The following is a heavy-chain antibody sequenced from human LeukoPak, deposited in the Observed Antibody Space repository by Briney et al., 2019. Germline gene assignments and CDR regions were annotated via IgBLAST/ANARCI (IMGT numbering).Heavy chain of an antibody. J-gene: IGHJ6*03. CDR3: ARQIWFGPLGYMDV. Sequence: KPSETLSLICTVSGGSISSSSYYWGWIRQPPGKGLEWIGSIYYSGSTYYNPSLKSRVTISVDTPKNQFSLKLSSVTAADTGVYYCARQIWFGPLGYMDVWGKGTTVTVSS. CDR1: GGSISSSSYY. D-gene: IGHD3-10*01. V-gene: IGHV4-39*01. CDR2: IYYSGST.